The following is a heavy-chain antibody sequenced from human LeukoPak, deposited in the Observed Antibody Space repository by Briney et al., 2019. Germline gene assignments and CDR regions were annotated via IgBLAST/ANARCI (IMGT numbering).Heavy chain of an antibody. CDR3: VRAVPAAILGAFDI. D-gene: IGHD2-2*02. V-gene: IGHV3-11*04. CDR1: GFTFSDYY. CDR2: ISGGGSPI. J-gene: IGHJ3*02. Sequence: GGSLRLSCAASGFTFSDYYMSWVRQAPGRGLEWVSYISGGGSPIYYADSVKGRFTISRDNAKNSLYLQTNSLRAEDTAVYYCVRAVPAAILGAFDIWGQGTMVTVSS.